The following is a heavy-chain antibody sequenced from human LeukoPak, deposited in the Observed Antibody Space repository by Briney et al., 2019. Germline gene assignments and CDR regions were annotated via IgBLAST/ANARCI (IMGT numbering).Heavy chain of an antibody. CDR3: ARAGKYQLLDAFDI. CDR1: GGSISSGSYY. J-gene: IGHJ3*02. Sequence: SETLSLTRTVSGGSISSGSYYWSWIRQPAGKGLEWIGRIYTSGSTNYNPSLKSRVTISVDTSKNQFSLKLSSVTAADTAVYYCARAGKYQLLDAFDIWGQGTMVTVSS. CDR2: IYTSGST. D-gene: IGHD2-2*01. V-gene: IGHV4-61*02.